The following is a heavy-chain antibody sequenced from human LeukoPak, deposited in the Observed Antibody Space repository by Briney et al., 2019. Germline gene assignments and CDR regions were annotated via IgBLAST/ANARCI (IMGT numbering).Heavy chain of an antibody. Sequence: ASVKVSCKASGYTFTSYGISWVRQAPGQGLEWMGWISAYNGNTNYAQKFQGRVTMTRDTSISTAYMELSRLRSDDTAVYYCARETYHYYDSSGPSFFDYWGQGTLVTVSS. CDR1: GYTFTSYG. CDR3: ARETYHYYDSSGPSFFDY. V-gene: IGHV1-18*01. CDR2: ISAYNGNT. D-gene: IGHD3-22*01. J-gene: IGHJ4*02.